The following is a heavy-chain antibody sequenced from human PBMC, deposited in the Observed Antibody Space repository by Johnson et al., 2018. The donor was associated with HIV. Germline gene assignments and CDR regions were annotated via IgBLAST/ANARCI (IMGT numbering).Heavy chain of an antibody. D-gene: IGHD3-22*01. CDR2: IKEDGSDD. Sequence: VQLVESGGGLVQPGGSLRLSCAASGFTFSSYWMSWVRQAPGKGLEWVANIKEDGSDDYYVDVLKGRFIISRDNAKNSVYLQMSNLRFEDTAGYYCARDGVYSSPHDAFDIWGEGTMVIVSS. J-gene: IGHJ3*02. CDR1: GFTFSSYW. CDR3: ARDGVYSSPHDAFDI. V-gene: IGHV3-7*05.